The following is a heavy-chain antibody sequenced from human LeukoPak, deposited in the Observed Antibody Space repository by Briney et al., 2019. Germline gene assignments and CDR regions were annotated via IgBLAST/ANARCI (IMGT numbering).Heavy chain of an antibody. CDR1: GYSFTSYW. V-gene: IGHV5-51*01. D-gene: IGHD6-13*01. J-gene: IGHJ6*02. Sequence: HGESLKISCKGSGYSFTSYWIGWVRQMPGKGLEWMGIIYPGDSDTRYSPSFQGQVTISADKSISTAYLQWSSLKASDTAIYYCAKRQERAAVGLDFYYYYGMDVWGQGTTVTVSS. CDR3: AKRQERAAVGLDFYYYYGMDV. CDR2: IYPGDSDT.